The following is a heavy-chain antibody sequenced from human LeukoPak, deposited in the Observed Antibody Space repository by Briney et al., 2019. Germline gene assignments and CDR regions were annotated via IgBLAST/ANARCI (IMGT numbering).Heavy chain of an antibody. J-gene: IGHJ5*02. CDR1: GFTFSSYW. CDR3: ARSGWSLANWFDP. CDR2: INSDGSST. Sequence: PGESLRLSCAASGFTFSSYWMHWVRQAPGKGLVWVSRINSDGSSTSYADSVKGRFTISRDNAKNTLYLQMNSLRAEDTAVYYCARSGWSLANWFDPWGQGTLVTVSS. V-gene: IGHV3-74*01. D-gene: IGHD6-19*01.